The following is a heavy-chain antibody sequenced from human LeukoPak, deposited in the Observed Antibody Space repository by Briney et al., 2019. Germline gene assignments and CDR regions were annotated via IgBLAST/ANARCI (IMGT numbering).Heavy chain of an antibody. J-gene: IGHJ6*02. D-gene: IGHD3-3*01. Sequence: GGSLRLSCAASGFTFSNYAMSWFRQAPGKGLEWVSGISGSGGNTCYADSVKGRFTISRDTSKNTLFLQMNSLRAEDTAVYFCVKGTDYDFWTGYSYYYGMDVWGQGTTVTVSS. CDR3: VKGTDYDFWTGYSYYYGMDV. V-gene: IGHV3-23*01. CDR1: GFTFSNYA. CDR2: ISGSGGNT.